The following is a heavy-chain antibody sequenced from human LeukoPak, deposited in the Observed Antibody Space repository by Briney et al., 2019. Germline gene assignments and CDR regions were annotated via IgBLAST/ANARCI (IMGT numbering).Heavy chain of an antibody. V-gene: IGHV3-23*01. Sequence: GGSLRLSCAASGFTFSSFAMSWVRQAPGKGLEWVSAISGSGGATYYADSVKGRFTISRDNSKNTLYLQMNSLRAEDTAVYDCAKVSRGIVAAMDVWGKGTTVTVSS. CDR3: AKVSRGIVAAMDV. CDR2: ISGSGGAT. D-gene: IGHD6-25*01. J-gene: IGHJ6*03. CDR1: GFTFSSFA.